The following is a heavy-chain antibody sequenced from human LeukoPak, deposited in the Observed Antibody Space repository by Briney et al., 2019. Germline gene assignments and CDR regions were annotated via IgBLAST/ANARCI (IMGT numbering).Heavy chain of an antibody. J-gene: IGHJ3*02. CDR2: IYYSGST. V-gene: IGHV4-59*08. Sequence: PSETLSLTCTVSGSSISSYYRSWIRQPPGKGLEWIGFIYYSGSTNYNPSLTSRVTISVDTSKNQFSLKLSSVTAADTAVYYCAGYKDAFDIWGQGTMVTVSS. CDR1: GSSISSYY. D-gene: IGHD1-1*01. CDR3: AGYKDAFDI.